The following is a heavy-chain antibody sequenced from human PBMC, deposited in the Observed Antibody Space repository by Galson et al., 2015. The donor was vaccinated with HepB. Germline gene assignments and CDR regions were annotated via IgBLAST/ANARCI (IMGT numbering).Heavy chain of an antibody. Sequence: SLRLSCAASGFTFTNNWMSWVRQVPGKGPEWVANIKPDGSEKYYVESVRGRFTISRDNAKNSLYLQMNSLRLEDTAVYYCAKDPNTLGDPWGQGTLVTVSS. CDR1: GFTFTNNW. CDR2: IKPDGSEK. V-gene: IGHV3-7*01. J-gene: IGHJ5*02. D-gene: IGHD3-16*01. CDR3: AKDPNTLGDP.